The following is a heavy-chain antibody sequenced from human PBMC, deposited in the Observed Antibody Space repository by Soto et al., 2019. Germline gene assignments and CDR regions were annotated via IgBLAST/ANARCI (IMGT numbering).Heavy chain of an antibody. V-gene: IGHV3-9*01. J-gene: IGHJ4*02. CDR2: ISWNSGSI. CDR1: GFTFDDYA. CDR3: AKAGSTTVTSEYSFDY. Sequence: EVQLVESGGGLVQPGRSLRLSCAASGFTFDDYAMHLVRQAPGKGLEWVSGISWNSGSIGYADSVKGRFTISRDNAKNSLYLQMNSLRAEDTALYYCAKAGSTTVTSEYSFDYWGQGTMVTVSS. D-gene: IGHD4-17*01.